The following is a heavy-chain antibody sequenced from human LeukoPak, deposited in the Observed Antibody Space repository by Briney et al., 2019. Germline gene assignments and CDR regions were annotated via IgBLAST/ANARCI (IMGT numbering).Heavy chain of an antibody. Sequence: SETLSLTCAVYGGSFSGYYWSWIRQPPGKGLEWIGEINHSASTNYNPSLKSRVTISVDTSKNQFSLKLSSVTAADTAVYYCASYVDTAMGGDERKNWFDPWGQGTLVTVSS. J-gene: IGHJ5*02. CDR2: INHSAST. CDR3: ASYVDTAMGGDERKNWFDP. V-gene: IGHV4-34*01. D-gene: IGHD5-18*01. CDR1: GGSFSGYY.